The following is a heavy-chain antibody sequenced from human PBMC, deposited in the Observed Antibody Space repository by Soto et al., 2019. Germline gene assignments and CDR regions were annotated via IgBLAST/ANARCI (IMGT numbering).Heavy chain of an antibody. Sequence: SVKVSCKASGGTFSSYTISWVRQAPGQGLEWMGRIIPILGIANYAQKFQGRVTITADKSTSTAYMELSSLRSEDTAVYYCARDTRIAAPGEPIWFDPWGQGTLVTVSS. J-gene: IGHJ5*02. V-gene: IGHV1-69*04. D-gene: IGHD6-13*01. CDR3: ARDTRIAAPGEPIWFDP. CDR1: GGTFSSYT. CDR2: IIPILGIA.